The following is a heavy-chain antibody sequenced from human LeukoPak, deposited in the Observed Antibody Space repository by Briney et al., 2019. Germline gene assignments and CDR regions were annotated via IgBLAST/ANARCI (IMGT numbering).Heavy chain of an antibody. D-gene: IGHD3-10*01. J-gene: IGHJ4*02. CDR2: ISSSSSYI. CDR3: ARDHGMVRGVPDY. V-gene: IGHV3-21*01. CDR1: GFTFSSYS. Sequence: GGSLRLSCAASGFTFSSYSMNWVRQAPGKGLEWVSSISSSSSYIYYADSVKGRFTISRDNAKSSLYLQMNSLRAEDTAVYYCARDHGMVRGVPDYWGQGILVTVSS.